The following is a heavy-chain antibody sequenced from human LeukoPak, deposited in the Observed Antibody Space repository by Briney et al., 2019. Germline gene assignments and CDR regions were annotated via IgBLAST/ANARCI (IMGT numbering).Heavy chain of an antibody. CDR1: GYSFTNYW. CDR3: ARRAGYSGYDT. CDR2: IYPGDSET. J-gene: IGHJ5*02. V-gene: IGHV5-51*01. D-gene: IGHD5-12*01. Sequence: GESLKISCKGSGYSFTNYWIDWVRQMPGKGLEWMGIIYPGDSETRYSPSFQGQVTISAEKSISTAYLQWRSLKASDTAMYYCARRAGYSGYDTWGQGTLVTVSS.